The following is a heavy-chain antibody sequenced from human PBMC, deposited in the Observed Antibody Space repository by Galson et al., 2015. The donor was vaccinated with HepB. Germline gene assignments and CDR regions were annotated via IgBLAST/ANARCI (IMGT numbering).Heavy chain of an antibody. J-gene: IGHJ6*02. Sequence: QSGAEVKKPGESLKISCKGSGYSFTSYWIGWVRQMPGKGLEWTRIIYPGDSDTRYSPSFQGQVTISADKSISTAYLQWSSLKASDTAMYYCARHVGKGGNYYYYYGMDVWGQGTTVTVSS. CDR2: IYPGDSDT. CDR1: GYSFTSYW. D-gene: IGHD4-23*01. V-gene: IGHV5-51*01. CDR3: ARHVGKGGNYYYYYGMDV.